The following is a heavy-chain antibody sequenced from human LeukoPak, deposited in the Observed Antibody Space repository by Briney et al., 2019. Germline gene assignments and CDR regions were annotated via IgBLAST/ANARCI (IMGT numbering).Heavy chain of an antibody. CDR1: GLTFKFYA. V-gene: IGHV3-23*01. Sequence: GGSLRLSCAVSGLTFKFYAMSWVRQAPGKGLEWVSGISGSGDSADYADSVKGRFTISRDNSKNTLYLRINTLRVEDTATYYCVMDRYGPEVTCFGGGIEYSGEGTLVLVSS. D-gene: IGHD3-16*01. CDR2: ISGSGDSA. J-gene: IGHJ4*02. CDR3: VMDRYGPEVTCFGGGIEY.